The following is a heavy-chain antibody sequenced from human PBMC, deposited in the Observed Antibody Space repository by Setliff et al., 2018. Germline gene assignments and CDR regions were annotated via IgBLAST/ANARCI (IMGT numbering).Heavy chain of an antibody. D-gene: IGHD1-26*01. V-gene: IGHV4-59*10. CDR2: VYSNVGT. Sequence: LSLTCAVYGGSLSNYYWSWIRQPAGKGLEWIGRVYSNVGTNFNPSLKSRVTMSVDASKNQISLKLMSVTAADTAVYYCASRNSDGGPEYFQHWGQGALVTVSS. CDR3: ASRNSDGGPEYFQH. CDR1: GGSLSNYY. J-gene: IGHJ1*01.